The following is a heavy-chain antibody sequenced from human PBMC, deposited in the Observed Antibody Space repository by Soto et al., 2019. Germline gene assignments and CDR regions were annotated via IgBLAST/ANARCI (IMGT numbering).Heavy chain of an antibody. V-gene: IGHV1-8*01. CDR1: GYTFTSYD. D-gene: IGHD2-2*01. CDR2: MNPNSGNT. J-gene: IGHJ3*02. Sequence: ASVKVSCKASGYTFTSYDINWVRQATGQGLEWMGWMNPNSGNTGYAQKFQGRVTMTRNTSISTAYMELSSLRSEDTAVYYCARELYCSSTSCYPRGAFDIWGQGTMVTVSS. CDR3: ARELYCSSTSCYPRGAFDI.